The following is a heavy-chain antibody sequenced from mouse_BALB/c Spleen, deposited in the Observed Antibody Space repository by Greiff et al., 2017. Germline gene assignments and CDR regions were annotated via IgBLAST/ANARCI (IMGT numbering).Heavy chain of an antibody. CDR1: GFTFTDYY. Sequence: EVQLVESGGGLVQPGGSLRLSCATSGFTFTDYYMSWVRQPPGKALEWLGFIRNKANGYTTEYSASVKGRFTISRDNSQSILYLQMNTLRAEDSATYYCARDRHGYYAMDYWGQGTSVTVSS. V-gene: IGHV7-3*02. CDR2: IRNKANGYTT. J-gene: IGHJ4*01. CDR3: ARDRHGYYAMDY.